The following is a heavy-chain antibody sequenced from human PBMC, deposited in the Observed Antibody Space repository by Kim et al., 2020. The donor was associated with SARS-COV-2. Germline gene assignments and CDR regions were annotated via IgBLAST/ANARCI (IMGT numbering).Heavy chain of an antibody. D-gene: IGHD3-22*01. CDR3: ARVDSSGYYYAFDY. V-gene: IGHV1-18*01. Sequence: YAQKLQGRVTMTTDTSTSTAYMELRSLRSDDTAVYYCARVDSSGYYYAFDYWGQGTLVTVSS. J-gene: IGHJ4*02.